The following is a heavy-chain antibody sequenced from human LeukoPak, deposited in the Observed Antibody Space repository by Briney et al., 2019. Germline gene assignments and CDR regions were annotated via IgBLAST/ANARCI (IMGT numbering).Heavy chain of an antibody. CDR1: GGSISSGGYY. Sequence: SQTLSLTCTVSGGSISSGGYYWSWIRQHPGKGLEWIGYIYYSGSTYYNPSLKSRVTISVDTSKNQFSLKLSSVTAADTAVYYCARAPYGATYGSGSYYDYWGQGTLVTVSS. V-gene: IGHV4-31*03. CDR2: IYYSGST. CDR3: ARAPYGATYGSGSYYDY. J-gene: IGHJ4*02. D-gene: IGHD3-10*01.